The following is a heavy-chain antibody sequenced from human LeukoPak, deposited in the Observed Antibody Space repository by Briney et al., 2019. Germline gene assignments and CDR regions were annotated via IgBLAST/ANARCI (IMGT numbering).Heavy chain of an antibody. V-gene: IGHV1-8*01. CDR3: ARGVAAAGTYYYYMDV. CDR2: MNPNSGNS. CDR1: GYTFSSYD. J-gene: IGHJ6*03. Sequence: GASVKVSCKASGYTFSSYDINWVRQAAGQGLEWVGWMNPNSGNSGYAQKFQGRVTMTRNTSISTAYMELSSLRSEDTAVFYCARGVAAAGTYYYYMDVWGKGTTVTVSS. D-gene: IGHD6-13*01.